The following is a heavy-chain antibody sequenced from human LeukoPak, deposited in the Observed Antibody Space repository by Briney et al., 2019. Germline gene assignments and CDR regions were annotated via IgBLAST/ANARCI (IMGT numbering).Heavy chain of an antibody. CDR3: AGPLRDY. CDR2: INHSGST. V-gene: IGHV4-34*01. Sequence: PSETLSLTCAVYGGSFSGYYWSWIRQPPGKGLEWIGEINHSGSTNYNPSLKSRVTISVDTSKNQFSLKLSSVTAADTAVYYCAGPLRDYWGQGTLVTVSS. CDR1: GGSFSGYY. D-gene: IGHD4-17*01. J-gene: IGHJ4*02.